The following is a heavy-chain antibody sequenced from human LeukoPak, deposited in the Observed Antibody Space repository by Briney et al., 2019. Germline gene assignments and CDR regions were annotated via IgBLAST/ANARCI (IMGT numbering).Heavy chain of an antibody. CDR1: GYTFTGYY. J-gene: IGHJ4*02. CDR2: INPSGGST. CDR3: ARDDIVGARGDY. V-gene: IGHV1-46*01. D-gene: IGHD1-26*01. Sequence: ASVKVSCKASGYTFTGYYMHWVRQAPGQGLEWMGIINPSGGSTSYAQKFQGRVTMTRDTSTSTVYMELSSLRSEDTAVYYCARDDIVGARGDYWGQGTLVTVSS.